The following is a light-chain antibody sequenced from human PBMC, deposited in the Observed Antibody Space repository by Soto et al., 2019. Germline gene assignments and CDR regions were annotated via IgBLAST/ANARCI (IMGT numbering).Light chain of an antibody. CDR1: QSVSSY. Sequence: EIVLTQYPATLSLSPGERSTVSCRASQSVSSYLAWYQQKPGQAPRLLIYDASNRATGIPARFSGSGSGTDFTLTISSLEPEDFAVYYCQQRSNWPTFGGGTKVDIK. J-gene: IGKJ4*01. CDR2: DAS. CDR3: QQRSNWPT. V-gene: IGKV3-11*01.